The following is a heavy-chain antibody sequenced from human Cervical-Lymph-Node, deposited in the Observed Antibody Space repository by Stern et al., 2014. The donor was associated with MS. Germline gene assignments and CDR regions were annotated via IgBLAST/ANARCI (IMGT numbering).Heavy chain of an antibody. D-gene: IGHD1-14*01. Sequence: EVHLVESGAELIRPGESLKISCKGSGYKFSIYWIAWVRQMPGKGLEWMGIIYPGDSEIRYSPSFQGQVTMSADKSTSTAYLQWSSLNASDSAMYFCARQTTAWASDVWGQGTLVTVPS. CDR2: IYPGDSEI. CDR3: ARQTTAWASDV. V-gene: IGHV5-51*01. CDR1: GYKFSIYW. J-gene: IGHJ4*02.